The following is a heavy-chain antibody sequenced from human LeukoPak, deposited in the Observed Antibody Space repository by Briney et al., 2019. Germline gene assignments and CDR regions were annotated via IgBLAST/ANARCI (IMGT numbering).Heavy chain of an antibody. CDR1: GGSISSYY. CDR2: FSYSGNI. V-gene: IGHV4-59*12. D-gene: IGHD2-15*01. CDR3: ARENCSGGSCYSIYYYYYMDV. J-gene: IGHJ6*03. Sequence: SETLSLTCTVSGGSISSYYWSWIRQPPGKGLEWIGTFSYSGNIYYNPSLKSRVTISVDTSKNQFSLKLSSVTAADTAVYYCARENCSGGSCYSIYYYYYMDVWGKGTTVTVSS.